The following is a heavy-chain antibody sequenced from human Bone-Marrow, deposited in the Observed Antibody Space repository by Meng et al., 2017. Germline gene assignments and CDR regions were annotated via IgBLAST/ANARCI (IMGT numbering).Heavy chain of an antibody. CDR1: GGSFSGYY. CDR2: INHSGST. D-gene: IGHD3-10*01. CDR3: ARAYYGSGSYYQN. J-gene: IGHJ4*02. V-gene: IGHV4-34*01. Sequence: QAQLQQWGAGLLKPSETLSLTCAVYGGSFSGYYWSWIRQPPGKGLEWIGEINHSGSTNYNPSLKSRVTISVDTSKNQFSLKLSSVTAADTAVYYCARAYYGSGSYYQNWGQGTLVTVSS.